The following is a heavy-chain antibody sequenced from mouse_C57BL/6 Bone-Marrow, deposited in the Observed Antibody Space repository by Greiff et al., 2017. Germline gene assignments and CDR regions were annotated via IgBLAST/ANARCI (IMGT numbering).Heavy chain of an antibody. D-gene: IGHD4-1*01. CDR2: IYPRDGST. J-gene: IGHJ2*01. V-gene: IGHV1-85*01. CDR3: ALTGTYYFDY. CDR1: GYTFTSYD. Sequence: QVHLKQSGPELVKPGASVKLSCKASGYTFTSYDINWVKQRPGQGLEWIGWIYPRDGSTKYNEKFKGKATLTVDTSSSTAYMELHSLTSEDSAVYFCALTGTYYFDYWGQGTTLTVSS.